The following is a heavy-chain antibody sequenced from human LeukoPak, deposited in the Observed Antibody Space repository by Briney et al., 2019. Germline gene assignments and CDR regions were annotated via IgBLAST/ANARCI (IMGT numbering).Heavy chain of an antibody. D-gene: IGHD1-26*01. V-gene: IGHV3-7*01. CDR2: IKQDGSEK. CDR1: GSTFSSYW. J-gene: IGHJ3*02. Sequence: GGSLRLSCAASGSTFSSYWMSWVRQAPGKGLEWVANIKQDGSEKSFVDSVKGRFTISRDNAKNSLYLQMNTLRAEDTAVYYCAREITWEVPPIWGQGTMVTVSS. CDR3: AREITWEVPPI.